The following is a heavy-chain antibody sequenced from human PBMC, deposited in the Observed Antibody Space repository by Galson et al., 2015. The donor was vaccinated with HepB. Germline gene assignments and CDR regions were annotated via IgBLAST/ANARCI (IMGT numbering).Heavy chain of an antibody. J-gene: IGHJ2*01. D-gene: IGHD4-23*01. CDR3: ARHPYGGSPYWYFDL. CDR1: GYSFTSYW. V-gene: IGHV5-10-1*01. Sequence: SGAEVKKPGESLRISCKGSGYSFTSYWISWVRQMPGKGLEWMGRIDPSDSYTNYSPSFQGHVTISADKSISTAYLQWSSLKASDTAMYYCARHPYGGSPYWYFDLWGRGTLVTVSS. CDR2: IDPSDSYT.